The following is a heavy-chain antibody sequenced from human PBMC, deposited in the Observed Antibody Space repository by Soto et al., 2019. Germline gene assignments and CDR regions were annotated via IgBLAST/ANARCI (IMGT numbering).Heavy chain of an antibody. CDR1: GFTFSSYG. V-gene: IGHV3-30*18. J-gene: IGHJ3*02. D-gene: IGHD5-12*01. Sequence: GGSLRLSCAASGFTFSSYGMHWVRQAPGKGLEWVAVISYDGSNKYYADSVKGRFTISRDNSKNTLYLQMNSLRAEDTAVYYCAKDPGEWLRSGAFDIWGQGTMVTVSS. CDR3: AKDPGEWLRSGAFDI. CDR2: ISYDGSNK.